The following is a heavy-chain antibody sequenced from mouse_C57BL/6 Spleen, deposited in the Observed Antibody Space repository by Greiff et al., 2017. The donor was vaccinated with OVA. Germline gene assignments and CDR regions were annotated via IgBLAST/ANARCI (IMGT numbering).Heavy chain of an antibody. Sequence: QVQLQQPGAELVRPGSSVKLSCKASGYTFTSYWMHWVKQRPIQGLEWIGNIDPSDSETHYNQKFKDKATLTVDKSSSTAYMQLSSLTSEDSAVYYGAREVTTVVAYYFDYWGQGTTLTVSA. V-gene: IGHV1-52*01. CDR2: IDPSDSET. J-gene: IGHJ2*01. D-gene: IGHD1-1*01. CDR1: GYTFTSYW. CDR3: AREVTTVVAYYFDY.